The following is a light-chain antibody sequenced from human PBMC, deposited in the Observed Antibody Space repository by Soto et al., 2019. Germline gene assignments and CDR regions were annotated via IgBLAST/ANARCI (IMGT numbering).Light chain of an antibody. CDR2: GNG. CDR1: SSNIGAGHD. CDR3: QSYDSSLYV. V-gene: IGLV1-40*01. Sequence: QSVLTQPPSVSGAPGQRVTISCTGSSSNIGAGHDVHWYQQLPGTAPKLLIYGNGNRPSGVPDRFSGSKSGTSASLAITGLQAEDEADYYCQSYDSSLYVFGTGTKVTVL. J-gene: IGLJ1*01.